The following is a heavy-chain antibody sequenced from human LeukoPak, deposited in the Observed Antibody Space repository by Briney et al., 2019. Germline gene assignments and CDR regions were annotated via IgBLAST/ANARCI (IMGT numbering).Heavy chain of an antibody. V-gene: IGHV4-59*01. D-gene: IGHD3-16*01. CDR1: GGSISSYY. CDR3: ARVWFRGPMDV. Sequence: PSETLSLTCTVSGGSISSYYWSWIRQPPGKGLEWIGYIYYSGSTNYNPSLKSRVTISVDTSKNQFSLKLSSVTAADTAVYYCARVWFRGPMDVWGKGTTVTVSS. J-gene: IGHJ6*03. CDR2: IYYSGST.